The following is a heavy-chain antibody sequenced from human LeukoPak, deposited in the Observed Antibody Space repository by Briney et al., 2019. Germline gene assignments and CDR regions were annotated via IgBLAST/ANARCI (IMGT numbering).Heavy chain of an antibody. V-gene: IGHV4-34*01. CDR2: INHSGST. J-gene: IGHJ4*02. CDR1: GGYFSGYY. CDR3: ARVVSGYYDY. D-gene: IGHD3-22*01. Sequence: SETLSLTCAVYGGYFSGYYWSWIRQPPGKGLEWIGEINHSGSTNYNPSLKSRVTISVDTSKNQFSLKLSSVTAADTAVYYCARVVSGYYDYWGQGTLVTVSS.